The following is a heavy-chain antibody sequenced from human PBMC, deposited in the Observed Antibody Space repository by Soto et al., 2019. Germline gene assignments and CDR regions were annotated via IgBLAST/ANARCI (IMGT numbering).Heavy chain of an antibody. Sequence: QVQLVESGGGAVQPGGSLRLSCAASGFTFSSFGMHWVRQAPGKGLEWVAVISYHGINTHYADSVKGRFTISRDNYRNTVHLDMSSLRHEDTAVYYCTKTGETGYDWGWFDPWGQGTLVTVSS. CDR2: ISYHGINT. J-gene: IGHJ5*02. D-gene: IGHD5-12*01. CDR1: GFTFSSFG. CDR3: TKTGETGYDWGWFDP. V-gene: IGHV3-30*18.